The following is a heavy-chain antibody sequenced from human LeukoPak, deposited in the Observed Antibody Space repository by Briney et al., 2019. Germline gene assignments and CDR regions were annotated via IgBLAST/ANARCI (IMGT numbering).Heavy chain of an antibody. V-gene: IGHV4-39*07. Sequence: SETLSLTCTVSGGSISSSSYYWGWIRQPPGKGLEWIGSIYYSGSTYYNPSLKSRVTISVDTSKNQFSLKLSSVTAADTAVYYCARGSTGTTSLFDYWGQGTLVTVSS. D-gene: IGHD1-7*01. CDR3: ARGSTGTTSLFDY. J-gene: IGHJ4*02. CDR2: IYYSGST. CDR1: GGSISSSSYY.